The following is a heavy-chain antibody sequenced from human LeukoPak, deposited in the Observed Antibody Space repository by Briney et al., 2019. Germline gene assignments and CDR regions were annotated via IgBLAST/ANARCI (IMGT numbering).Heavy chain of an antibody. CDR3: ARVLVPAAPWYYYYMDV. CDR1: GGSFSGYY. CDR2: INHSGST. D-gene: IGHD2-2*01. V-gene: IGHV4-34*01. J-gene: IGHJ6*03. Sequence: SETLSLTCAVYGGSFSGYYWSWIRQPPGKGLGWIGEINHSGSTNYNPSLKSRVTISVDTSKNQFSLKLSSVTAADTAVYYCARVLVPAAPWYYYYMDVWGKGTTVTVSS.